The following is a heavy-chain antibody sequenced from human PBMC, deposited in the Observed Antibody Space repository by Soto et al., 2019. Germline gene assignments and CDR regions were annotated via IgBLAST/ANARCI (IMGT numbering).Heavy chain of an antibody. D-gene: IGHD3-22*01. CDR1: GDSISNGYY. V-gene: IGHV4-38-2*02. CDR2: IYHSGTT. CDR3: ARVRGGYYYTLDY. J-gene: IGHJ4*02. Sequence: SETLSLPCSVSGDSISNGYYWAWIRQPPGKGLEWIGSIYHSGTTYYNPSLKSRVTISVDTSKNQFSLKLRSVTAADSAVYYCARVRGGYYYTLDYWGQGTLVTVSS.